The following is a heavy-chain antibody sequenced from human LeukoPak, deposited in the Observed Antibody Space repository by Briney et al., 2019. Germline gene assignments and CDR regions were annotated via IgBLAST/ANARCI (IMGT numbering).Heavy chain of an antibody. J-gene: IGHJ6*02. D-gene: IGHD6-6*01. CDR1: GGTFSSYA. CDR3: ARDPFGRKVAARIHRRRYYYYGMDV. V-gene: IGHV1-69*04. Sequence: SVKVSCKASGGTFSSYAISWVRQAPGQGLEWMGRIIPIFGIANYAQKFQGRVTITADKSTSTAYMELSSLRSEDTAVYYCARDPFGRKVAARIHRRRYYYYGMDVWGQGTTVTVSS. CDR2: IIPIFGIA.